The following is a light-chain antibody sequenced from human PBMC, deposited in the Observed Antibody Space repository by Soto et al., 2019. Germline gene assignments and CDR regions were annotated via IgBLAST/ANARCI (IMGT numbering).Light chain of an antibody. Sequence: ESVLTQSPGTLSLSPGDRATLSCRASQSVRSGHLAWYQQKPGQAPRLVIYDASTRATGIPDRFSGGGSGTDCTLTISRVEPEDFAVYYCHQYGRSASSITFGPGTKVELK. CDR3: HQYGRSASSIT. J-gene: IGKJ3*01. CDR1: QSVRSGH. CDR2: DAS. V-gene: IGKV3-20*01.